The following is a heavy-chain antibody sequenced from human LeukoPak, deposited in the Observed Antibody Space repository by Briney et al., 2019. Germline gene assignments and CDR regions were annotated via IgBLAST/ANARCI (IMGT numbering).Heavy chain of an antibody. CDR2: INHSGST. V-gene: IGHV4-30-2*01. D-gene: IGHD2-2*01. CDR1: GGSISSGGYS. J-gene: IGHJ4*02. CDR3: ARGGRYCSSTSCYFYFDY. Sequence: SETLSLTCAVSGGSISSGGYSWSWIRQPPGKGLEWIGEINHSGSTNYNPSLKSRVTISVDTSKNQFSLKLSSVTAADTAVYYCARGGRYCSSTSCYFYFDYWGQGTLVTVSS.